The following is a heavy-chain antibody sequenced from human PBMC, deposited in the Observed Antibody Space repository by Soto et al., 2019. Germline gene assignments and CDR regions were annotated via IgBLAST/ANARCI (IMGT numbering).Heavy chain of an antibody. J-gene: IGHJ6*03. CDR3: AREEAYYYYYMDV. Sequence: EVQLVESGGGLVQPGGSLRLSCAASGFTFSSYSMNWVRQAPGKGLEWVSYISSSSSTIYYADSVKGRFTISRDNAKNSLYLQMNSLRAEDTAVYYCAREEAYYYYYMDVRGKGTTVTVSS. CDR1: GFTFSSYS. V-gene: IGHV3-48*01. CDR2: ISSSSSTI.